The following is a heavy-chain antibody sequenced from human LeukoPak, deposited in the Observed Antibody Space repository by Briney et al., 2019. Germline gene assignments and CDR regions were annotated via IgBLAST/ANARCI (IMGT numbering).Heavy chain of an antibody. D-gene: IGHD1-20*01. V-gene: IGHV4-61*02. CDR3: ASWKLTGLQEGFDP. CDR2: IYTSGST. Sequence: SETLSLTCTVSGGSISIGSYYWSWIRQPAGKGLEWIGRIYTSGSTNYNPSLKSRVTMSVDTSKNQFSLKLSSVTAADTAVYCCASWKLTGLQEGFDPWGQGTLVTVSS. CDR1: GGSISIGSYY. J-gene: IGHJ5*02.